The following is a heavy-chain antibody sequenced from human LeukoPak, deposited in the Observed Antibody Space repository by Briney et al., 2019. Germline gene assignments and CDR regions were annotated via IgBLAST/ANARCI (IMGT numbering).Heavy chain of an antibody. CDR3: ARVGYCSSTSCYAPWFDP. J-gene: IGHJ5*02. CDR1: GYTFTSYG. Sequence: ASVKVSCKASGYTFTSYGISWVRQAPGQGLEWMGWIRAYNGNTNYAQKLQGRVTMTTDTSTSTAYMELRSLRSDDTAVYYCARVGYCSSTSCYAPWFDPWGQGTLVTVSS. D-gene: IGHD2-2*01. CDR2: IRAYNGNT. V-gene: IGHV1-18*01.